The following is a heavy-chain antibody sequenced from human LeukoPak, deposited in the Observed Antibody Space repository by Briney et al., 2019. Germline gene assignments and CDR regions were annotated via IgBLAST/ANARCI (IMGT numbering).Heavy chain of an antibody. CDR3: ARGDGYNFFDY. D-gene: IGHD5-24*01. CDR1: GFTFSSYA. CDR2: IYVDGTT. V-gene: IGHV3-53*01. Sequence: PGGSLRLSCAASGFTFSSYAMSWVRQAPGKGLEWVSVIYVDGTTYYADSVKGRFTISRDNSKNTLSLQMNSLRAEDTAVYYCARGDGYNFFDYWGQGTLVTVSS. J-gene: IGHJ4*02.